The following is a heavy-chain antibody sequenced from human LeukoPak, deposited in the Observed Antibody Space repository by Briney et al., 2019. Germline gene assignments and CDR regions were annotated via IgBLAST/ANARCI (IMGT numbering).Heavy chain of an antibody. CDR3: TTVSDYDYVWGSYRPEA. CDR2: IKSKNDGGTT. D-gene: IGHD3-16*02. Sequence: GGSLRLSCAASGFTFSNAWMSWARQAPGKGVEWVGRIKSKNDGGTTDYAAPVKGRFTISRDDSKNTLYLQMNSLKTEDTAVYYCTTVSDYDYVWGSYRPEAWGQGTLVTVSS. J-gene: IGHJ5*02. CDR1: GFTFSNAW. V-gene: IGHV3-15*01.